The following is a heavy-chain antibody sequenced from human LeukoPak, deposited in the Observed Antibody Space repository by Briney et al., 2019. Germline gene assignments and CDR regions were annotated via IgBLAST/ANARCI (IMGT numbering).Heavy chain of an antibody. Sequence: ASVKVSCKASGGTFSSYAISWVRQAPGQGLEWMGGIIPIFGTAIYAQKFQGRVTMTEDTSTDTAYMELSSLRSEDTAVYYCAYTNWFDPWGQGTLVTVSS. CDR1: GGTFSSYA. D-gene: IGHD4-11*01. V-gene: IGHV1-69*06. CDR3: AYTNWFDP. J-gene: IGHJ5*02. CDR2: IIPIFGTA.